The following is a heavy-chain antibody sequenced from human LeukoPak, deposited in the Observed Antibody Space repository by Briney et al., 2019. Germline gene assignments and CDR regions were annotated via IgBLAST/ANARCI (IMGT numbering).Heavy chain of an antibody. CDR3: ARHVPRPDYYYDTSGYFGY. Sequence: GESLKISCKGSGYSFTSYWISWGRQMPGKGLEWMGMIDPNDSYSNYSPSFQGHVTISADKSIDTAYLQWSSLKASDTAMYYCARHVPRPDYYYDTSGYFGYWGQGTLVTVSS. CDR2: IDPNDSYS. V-gene: IGHV5-10-1*01. CDR1: GYSFTSYW. D-gene: IGHD3-22*01. J-gene: IGHJ4*02.